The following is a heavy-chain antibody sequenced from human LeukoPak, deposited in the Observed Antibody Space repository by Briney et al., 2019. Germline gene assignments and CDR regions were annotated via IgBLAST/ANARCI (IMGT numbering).Heavy chain of an antibody. CDR2: MKRDGSEV. CDR1: GFTFSTYW. D-gene: IGHD2-2*02. V-gene: IGHV3-7*01. J-gene: IGHJ4*02. Sequence: GGSLRLSCAASGFTFSTYWMTWVSQAPGKGLEWVANMKRDGSEVYYANSVKGHFTISRDNAKNSLYLQMNGLRAEDTAVYYCARYTEYYFDYWGQGTLVTVSS. CDR3: ARYTEYYFDY.